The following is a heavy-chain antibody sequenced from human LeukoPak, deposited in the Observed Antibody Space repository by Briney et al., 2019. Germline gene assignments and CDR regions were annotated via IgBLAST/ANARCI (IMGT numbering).Heavy chain of an antibody. CDR2: IFHTGNT. V-gene: IGHV4-38-2*02. CDR3: ARRRSYGGNSGGLDY. D-gene: IGHD4-23*01. Sequence: PSETLSLTCTVSGYSISSGYYWGWIRQPPGKGLEWIGSIFHTGNTYYNPSLKSRVTISVDTSKNQFSLKLSSVTAADTAVYYCARRRSYGGNSGGLDYWGQGTLVTVSS. CDR1: GYSISSGYY. J-gene: IGHJ4*02.